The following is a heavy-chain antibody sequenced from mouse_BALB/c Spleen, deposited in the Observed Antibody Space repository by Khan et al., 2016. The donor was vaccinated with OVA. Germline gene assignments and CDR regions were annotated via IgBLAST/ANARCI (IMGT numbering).Heavy chain of an antibody. CDR2: IWGDGST. J-gene: IGHJ4*01. CDR1: GFSLTSYG. V-gene: IGHV2-3*01. Sequence: QVQLKQSGPGLVAPSQSLSITCTVSGFSLTSYGVNWVRQPPGEGLEWLGVIWGDGSTNYHSTLKSRLIISKDISKRQVFLTLNSLQTDDTATYYCAKFTPDYYSMDYWGQGTSVTVST. CDR3: AKFTPDYYSMDY. D-gene: IGHD1-1*01.